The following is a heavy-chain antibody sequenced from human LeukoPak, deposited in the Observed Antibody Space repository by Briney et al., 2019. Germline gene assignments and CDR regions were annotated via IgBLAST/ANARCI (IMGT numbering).Heavy chain of an antibody. V-gene: IGHV4-39*07. J-gene: IGHJ3*02. CDR3: ARDLGLRFSLRAFDI. D-gene: IGHD4-17*01. Sequence: SETLSLTCTVSGGSISSSSYYWGWIRQPPGKGLEWIGSIYYSGSTYYNPSLKSRVTISVDTSKNQFSLKLSSVTAADTAVYYCARDLGLRFSLRAFDIWGQGTMVTVSS. CDR1: GGSISSSSYY. CDR2: IYYSGST.